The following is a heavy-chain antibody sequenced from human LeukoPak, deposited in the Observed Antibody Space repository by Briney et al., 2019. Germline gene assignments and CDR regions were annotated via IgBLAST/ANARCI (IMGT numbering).Heavy chain of an antibody. Sequence: PSETLSLTCTVSGGSISSYYWSWIRQPPGKGLEWIGYIYYSGSTNYNPSLKSRVTISVDTSKNQFSLKLSSVTAAGTAVYYGARGMRGYYFFDYWGQGTLVTVSS. CDR2: IYYSGST. V-gene: IGHV4-59*01. J-gene: IGHJ4*02. D-gene: IGHD3-22*01. CDR1: GGSISSYY. CDR3: ARGMRGYYFFDY.